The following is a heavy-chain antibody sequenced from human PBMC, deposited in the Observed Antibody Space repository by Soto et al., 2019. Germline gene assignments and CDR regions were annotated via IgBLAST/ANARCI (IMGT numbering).Heavy chain of an antibody. CDR3: ARVSSQWELLYLDY. CDR2: IYYSGST. CDR1: GGSISSYY. V-gene: IGHV4-59*01. Sequence: PSETLSLTCTVSGGSISSYYWSWIRQPPGKGLEWIGYIYYSGSTNYNPSLKSRVTISVDTSKNQFSLKLSSVTAADTAVYYCARVSSQWELLYLDYWGQGTLVTVSS. D-gene: IGHD1-26*01. J-gene: IGHJ4*02.